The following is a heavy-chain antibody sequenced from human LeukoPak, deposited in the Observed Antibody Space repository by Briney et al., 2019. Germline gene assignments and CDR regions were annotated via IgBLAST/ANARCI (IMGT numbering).Heavy chain of an antibody. CDR2: ISGSGGST. V-gene: IGHV3-23*01. D-gene: IGHD6-13*01. CDR3: AKDRYSSSWYSDY. CDR1: GFTFSSYA. J-gene: IGHJ4*02. Sequence: GGSLRLSCAASGFTFSSYAMSWVRQAPGKGLEWVSAISGSGGSTYYADSVKGRFTISRDNSKNTLYLQMSSLRAEDTAVYYCAKDRYSSSWYSDYWGQGTLVTVSS.